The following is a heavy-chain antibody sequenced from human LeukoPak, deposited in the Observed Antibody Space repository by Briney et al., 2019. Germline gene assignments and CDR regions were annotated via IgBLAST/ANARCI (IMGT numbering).Heavy chain of an antibody. CDR1: GFTFGDHA. CDR3: TRGTYSSSWREFDY. D-gene: IGHD6-13*01. CDR2: IRSKAYGGTT. J-gene: IGHJ4*02. Sequence: GGSLRLSCTASGFTFGDHAMSWVRQAPGKGLEWVGFIRSKAYGGTTEYAASVKGRFTISRDDSKSIAYLQMNSLKTEDTAVYYCTRGTYSSSWREFDYWGQGTLVTVSS. V-gene: IGHV3-49*04.